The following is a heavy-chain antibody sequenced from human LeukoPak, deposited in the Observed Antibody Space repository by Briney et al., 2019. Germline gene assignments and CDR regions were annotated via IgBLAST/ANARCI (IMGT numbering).Heavy chain of an antibody. V-gene: IGHV3-23*01. Sequence: GGSLRLSCAAAGLTFRNTAMSWVRQAPGKGLEWVSSISGSGGSTYYADFVRGRFSISRDNSKNTLSLQMNSLTAEDTAIYYCAIGGGISTPGHWGQGTLVTVSS. D-gene: IGHD6-13*01. CDR3: AIGGGISTPGH. CDR1: GLTFRNTA. CDR2: ISGSGGST. J-gene: IGHJ4*02.